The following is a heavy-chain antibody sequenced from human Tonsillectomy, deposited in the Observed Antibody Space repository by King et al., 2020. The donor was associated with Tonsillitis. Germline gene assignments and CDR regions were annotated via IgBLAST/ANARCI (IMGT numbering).Heavy chain of an antibody. D-gene: IGHD2-2*01. CDR2: IYHSGST. V-gene: IGHV4-38-2*02. J-gene: IGHJ5*02. CDR1: GYFISSGYY. CDR3: ARAEGFSRTSLHIYNWFDP. Sequence: VQLQESGPGLVKPSETLSLTCTVSGYFISSGYYWGWIRQPPGKGLEWIGSIYHSGSTYYNPSLKSRVTISVDSSKNQFSLKLSSVTAADTAVYYCARAEGFSRTSLHIYNWFDPWGQGTLVTVSS.